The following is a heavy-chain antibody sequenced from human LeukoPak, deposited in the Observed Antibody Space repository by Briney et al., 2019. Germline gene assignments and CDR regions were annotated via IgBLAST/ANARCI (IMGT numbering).Heavy chain of an antibody. D-gene: IGHD2-2*02. J-gene: IGHJ6*04. CDR1: GFTFDGYE. CDR3: KGYCSSSSCHSDMDV. CDR2: INWDGGRK. V-gene: IGHV3-20*04. Sequence: GGSLRLSCAASGFTFDGYEMSWVRQAPGKGLEWVAGINWDGGRKGYADSVKGRFTISRDNAKNSLYLQMNILRAEDTALYYCKGYCSSSSCHSDMDVWGKGTTVTVST.